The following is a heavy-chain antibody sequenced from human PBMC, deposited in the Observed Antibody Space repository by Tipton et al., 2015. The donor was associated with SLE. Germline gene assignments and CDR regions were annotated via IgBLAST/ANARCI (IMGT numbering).Heavy chain of an antibody. Sequence: TLSLTCTVSGASIGSSPYYWGWIRQPPGKGMEWIGSISSTGRTNYNPSLKTRVNISVDRSKNQFSLKLSSVTAADTAVYYCARERVGQGDWGQGTLVTVSS. CDR1: GASIGSSPYY. V-gene: IGHV4-39*02. D-gene: IGHD3-16*01. CDR3: ARERVGQGD. J-gene: IGHJ4*02. CDR2: ISSTGRT.